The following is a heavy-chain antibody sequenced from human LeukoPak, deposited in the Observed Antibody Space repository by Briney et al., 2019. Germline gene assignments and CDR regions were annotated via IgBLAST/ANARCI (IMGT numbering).Heavy chain of an antibody. V-gene: IGHV3-21*01. CDR2: ISSNSSYI. CDR1: GFTFSSYS. CDR3: ARDYYDSSGYYNNWFDP. Sequence: GSLRLSCAASGFTFSSYSMNWVRQAPGKGLEWVSSISSNSSYIYYADSVKGRFTISRDNAKNSLYLQMNSLRAEDTAVYYCARDYYDSSGYYNNWFDPWGQGTLVTVSS. D-gene: IGHD3-22*01. J-gene: IGHJ5*02.